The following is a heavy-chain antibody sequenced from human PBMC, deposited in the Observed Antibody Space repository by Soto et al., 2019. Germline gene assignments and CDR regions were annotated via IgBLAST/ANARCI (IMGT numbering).Heavy chain of an antibody. CDR1: GFTFRNFG. J-gene: IGHJ4*02. V-gene: IGHV3-33*01. CDR3: ARGLRSVLDY. D-gene: IGHD6-6*01. CDR2: ISNDENVK. Sequence: PGGSLRLSCVASGFTFRNFGMHLVRQAPGKGLEWVAVISNDENVKQYADSVRGRFAIARDNSKNTLYLQVTSLRAEDTAIYYCARGLRSVLDYWGQGALVTVSS.